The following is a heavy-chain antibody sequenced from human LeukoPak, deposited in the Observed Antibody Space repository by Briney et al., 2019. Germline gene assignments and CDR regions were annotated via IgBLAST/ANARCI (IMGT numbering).Heavy chain of an antibody. V-gene: IGHV1-2*02. D-gene: IGHD2-2*01. J-gene: IGHJ4*02. CDR1: GCTFTGYY. CDR3: ARGRVVVVPAAFDY. CDR2: INPNSGGT. Sequence: GASVKVSCKASGCTFTGYYMHWVRQAPGQGLEWMGWINPNSGGTNYAQKFQGRVTMTRDTSISTAYMELRSLRSDDTAVYYCARGRVVVVPAAFDYWGQGTLVTVSS.